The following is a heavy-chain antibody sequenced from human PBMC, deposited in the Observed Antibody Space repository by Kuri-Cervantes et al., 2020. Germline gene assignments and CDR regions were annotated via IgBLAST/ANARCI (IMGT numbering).Heavy chain of an antibody. CDR1: GFTLSNAW. CDR2: IKSKTDGGTT. J-gene: IGHJ6*02. CDR3: TTGLCSGGSCYHFHYYYGMDV. D-gene: IGHD2-15*01. V-gene: IGHV3-15*01. Sequence: GESLKISCAASGFTLSNAWMSWVRQAPGKGLEWVGRIKSKTDGGTTDYAAPVKGRFTISRDDSKNTLYLQMNSLKTEDTAVYYCTTGLCSGGSCYHFHYYYGMDVWGQGTTVTVSS.